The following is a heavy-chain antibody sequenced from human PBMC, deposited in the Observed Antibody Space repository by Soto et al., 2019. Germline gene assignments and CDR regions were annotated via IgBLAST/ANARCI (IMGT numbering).Heavy chain of an antibody. J-gene: IGHJ6*02. CDR3: AKDIGGGADSSSWYYYYYYGMDV. Sequence: GGSLRLSCAASGFTFDDYAMHWVRQAPGKGLEWVSGISWNSGSIGYADSVKGRFTISRDNAKNSLYLQMNSLRAEDTVLYYCAKDIGGGADSSSWYYYYYYGMDVWGQGTTVTVSS. CDR2: ISWNSGSI. V-gene: IGHV3-9*01. D-gene: IGHD6-13*01. CDR1: GFTFDDYA.